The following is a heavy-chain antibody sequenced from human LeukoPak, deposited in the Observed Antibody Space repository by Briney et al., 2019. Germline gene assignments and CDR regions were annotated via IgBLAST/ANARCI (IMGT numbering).Heavy chain of an antibody. V-gene: IGHV3-53*01. CDR3: ARDGITMVRGVITTTYFDY. D-gene: IGHD3-10*01. J-gene: IGHJ4*02. CDR1: GFTVGSNY. CDR2: IYSGGST. Sequence: GGSLRLSCAASGFTVGSNYMSWVRQAPGKGLEWVSVIYSGGSTYYADSVKGRFTISRDNSKNTLYLQMNSLRAEDTAVYYCARDGITMVRGVITTTYFDYWGQGTLVTVSS.